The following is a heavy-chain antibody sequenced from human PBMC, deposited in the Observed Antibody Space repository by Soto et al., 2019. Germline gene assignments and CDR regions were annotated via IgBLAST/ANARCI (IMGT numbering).Heavy chain of an antibody. D-gene: IGHD4-17*01. CDR1: GYTFTSYY. Sequence: GASVKVSCKASGYTFTSYYMHWVRQAPGQGLEWMGIINPSGGSTSYAQKFQGRVTMTRDTSISTAYMELSRLRSDDTAVYYCARGNDYGDYPGYYSYMDVWGKGTTVTVSS. V-gene: IGHV1-46*01. CDR3: ARGNDYGDYPGYYSYMDV. CDR2: INPSGGST. J-gene: IGHJ6*03.